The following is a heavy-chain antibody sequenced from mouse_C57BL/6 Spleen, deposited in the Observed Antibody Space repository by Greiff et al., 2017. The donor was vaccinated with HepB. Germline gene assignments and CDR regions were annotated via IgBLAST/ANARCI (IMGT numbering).Heavy chain of an antibody. CDR1: GYTFTSYD. CDR3: ARSRSTTVVAGDY. CDR2: IYPRDGST. Sequence: VKLMESGPELVKPGASVKLSCKASGYTFTSYDINWVKQRPGQGLEWIGWIYPRDGSTKYNEKFKGKATLTVDTSSSTAYMELHSLTSEDSAVYFCARSRSTTVVAGDYWGQGTTLTVSS. D-gene: IGHD1-1*01. J-gene: IGHJ2*01. V-gene: IGHV1-85*01.